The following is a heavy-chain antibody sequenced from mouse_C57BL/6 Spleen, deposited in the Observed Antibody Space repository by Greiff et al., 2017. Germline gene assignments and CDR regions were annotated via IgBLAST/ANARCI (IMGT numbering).Heavy chain of an antibody. D-gene: IGHD1-1*01. V-gene: IGHV5-9-1*02. CDR2: ISSGGDYI. J-gene: IGHJ2*01. CDR3: TRGHYGSSDFDY. CDR1: GFTFSSYA. Sequence: EVMLVESGEGLVKPGGSLKLSCAASGFTFSSYAMSWVRQTPEKRLEWVAYISSGGDYIYYADTVKGRFTISRDNARNTLYLQMSSLKSEDTAMYYCTRGHYGSSDFDYWGQGTTLTVSS.